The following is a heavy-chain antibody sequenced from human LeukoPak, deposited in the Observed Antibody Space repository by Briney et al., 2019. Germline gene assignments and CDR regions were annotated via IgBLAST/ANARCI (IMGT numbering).Heavy chain of an antibody. J-gene: IGHJ4*02. D-gene: IGHD2-15*01. CDR2: IYPGDSDT. V-gene: IGHV5-51*01. CDR1: GYSFTSYW. Sequence: GESLKISCKGSGYSFTSYWIGWVRPMPGKGLEWMGIIYPGDSDTRYSPSFQGQVTISADKSISTAYLQWSSLKASDTAMYYCARPALVAATPPDYWGQGTLVTVSS. CDR3: ARPALVAATPPDY.